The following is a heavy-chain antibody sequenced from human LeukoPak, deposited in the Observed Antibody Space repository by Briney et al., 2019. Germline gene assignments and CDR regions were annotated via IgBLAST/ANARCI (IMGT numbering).Heavy chain of an antibody. D-gene: IGHD2-2*01. J-gene: IGHJ4*02. CDR2: INHSGST. V-gene: IGHV4-34*01. CDR3: ARRAGLLRSSRRTPIFDY. CDR1: GGSFSGYY. Sequence: PSETLSLTCAVYGGSFSGYYWSWIRQPPGKGLEWIGEINHSGSTNYNPSLKSRVTISVDTSKNQFSLKLSSVTAADTAVYYCARRAGLLRSSRRTPIFDYWGQGTLVTVSS.